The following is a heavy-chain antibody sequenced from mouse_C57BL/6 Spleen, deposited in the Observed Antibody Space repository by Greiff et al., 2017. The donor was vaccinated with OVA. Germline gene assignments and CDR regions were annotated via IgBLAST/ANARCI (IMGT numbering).Heavy chain of an antibody. CDR3: ARRRVNWDTPLGAMDY. CDR1: GYTFTSYW. V-gene: IGHV1-55*01. J-gene: IGHJ4*01. D-gene: IGHD4-1*01. Sequence: QVQLQQPGAELVKPGASVKMSCKASGYTFTSYWITWVKQRPGQGLEWIGDIYPGSGSTNYNEKFKSKATLTVDTSSSTAYMQLSSLTSEDSAVYYCARRRVNWDTPLGAMDYWGQGTSVTVSS. CDR2: IYPGSGST.